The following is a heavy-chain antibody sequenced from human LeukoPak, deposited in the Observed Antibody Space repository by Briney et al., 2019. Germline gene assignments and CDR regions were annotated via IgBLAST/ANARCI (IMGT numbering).Heavy chain of an antibody. CDR3: VRDSYSNYFDY. Sequence: GGSLRLSCETAGFTFSSYVMHWVRRTPGKGLVWVSRISHDGIISYADSVKGRFTISRDNAKNSLYLQMNSLRAEDTAVYYCVRDSYSNYFDYWGQGTLVTVSS. CDR1: GFTFSSYV. V-gene: IGHV3-74*01. J-gene: IGHJ4*02. D-gene: IGHD4-11*01. CDR2: ISHDGII.